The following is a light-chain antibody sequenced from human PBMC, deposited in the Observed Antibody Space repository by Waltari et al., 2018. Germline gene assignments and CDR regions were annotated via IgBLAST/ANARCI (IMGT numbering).Light chain of an antibody. CDR2: EVS. CDR1: SSDVGGYTY. J-gene: IGLJ2*01. CDR3: SSYAGSNNVV. V-gene: IGLV2-8*01. Sequence: QSALTQPPSASGSPGQSVTISCTGTSSDVGGYTYVSWYQQSPGKAPKLMIYEVSKRPSGVPDRFSGSKSGNTASLTVSGLQAEDEADYYCSSYAGSNNVVFGGGTKLTVL.